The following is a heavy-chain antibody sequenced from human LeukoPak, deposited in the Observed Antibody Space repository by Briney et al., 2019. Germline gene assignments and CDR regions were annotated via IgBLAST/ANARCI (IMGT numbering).Heavy chain of an antibody. CDR1: GGSISSSSYY. J-gene: IGHJ5*02. V-gene: IGHV4-39*01. CDR3: ARQEWLALREDWFDP. D-gene: IGHD6-19*01. Sequence: SETLSLTCTVSGGSISSSSYYWGWIRQPPGKGLEWIGTIYYSGDTYYNPSLKSRVNISVHTSKNQFSLKLRSVTAADTAVYFCARQEWLALREDWFDPWGQGTLVTVSS. CDR2: IYYSGDT.